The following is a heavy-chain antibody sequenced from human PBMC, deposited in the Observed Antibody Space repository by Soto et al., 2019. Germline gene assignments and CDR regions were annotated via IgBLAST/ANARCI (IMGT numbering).Heavy chain of an antibody. D-gene: IGHD3-3*01. CDR3: ARDRRITIFGVVMTRRNGFDY. V-gene: IGHV4-34*01. CDR2: INHSGST. CDR1: GGSFSGYY. Sequence: SETLSLTCAVYGGSFSGYYWSWIRQPPGKGLEWIGEINHSGSTNYNPSLKSRVTISVDTSKNQFSLKLSPVTAADTAVYYCARDRRITIFGVVMTRRNGFDYWGQGTLVTVSS. J-gene: IGHJ4*02.